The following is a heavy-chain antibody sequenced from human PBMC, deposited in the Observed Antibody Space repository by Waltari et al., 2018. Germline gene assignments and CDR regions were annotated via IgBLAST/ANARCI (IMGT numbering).Heavy chain of an antibody. CDR2: VNPSSGVT. J-gene: IGHJ4*02. CDR1: GYTFTEHY. V-gene: IGHV1-2*06. D-gene: IGHD3-3*01. CDR3: ARGGPTIFGVLNTKRFDY. Sequence: QVQLVQSGAEVKKPGASVKVYCKASGYTFTEHYMHWVRQAPGQGLEGMGRVNPSSGVTNYAQKFKGRVTMTRDTSINTVDMELSRLRSDDTAEYYCARGGPTIFGVLNTKRFDYWGQGTLVTVSS.